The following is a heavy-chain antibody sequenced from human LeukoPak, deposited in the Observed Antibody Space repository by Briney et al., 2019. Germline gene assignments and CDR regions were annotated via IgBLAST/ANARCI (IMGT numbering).Heavy chain of an antibody. Sequence: PGGSLRLSCAASGFTFSSYSMNWVRQAPGKGLEWVSSISSSSSYIYYADSVKGRFTISRDSSRNTLFLQMNSLRDEDTAVYYCAKDYGSGSALSYFDIWGRGTLVTVSS. D-gene: IGHD3-10*01. CDR1: GFTFSSYS. CDR2: ISSSSSYI. CDR3: AKDYGSGSALSYFDI. V-gene: IGHV3-21*04. J-gene: IGHJ2*01.